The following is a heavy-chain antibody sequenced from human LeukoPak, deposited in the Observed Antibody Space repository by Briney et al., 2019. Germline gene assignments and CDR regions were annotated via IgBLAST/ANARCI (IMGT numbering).Heavy chain of an antibody. Sequence: ASVKVSCKASGYTFTGYYMHWVRQAPGQGLEWMGWINPNSGGTNYARKFQGRVTMTRDTSISTAYMELSRLRSDDTAVYYCARGTFYYDSSGWGFYWGQGTLVTVSS. CDR3: ARGTFYYDSSGWGFY. CDR2: INPNSGGT. V-gene: IGHV1-2*02. CDR1: GYTFTGYY. D-gene: IGHD3-22*01. J-gene: IGHJ4*02.